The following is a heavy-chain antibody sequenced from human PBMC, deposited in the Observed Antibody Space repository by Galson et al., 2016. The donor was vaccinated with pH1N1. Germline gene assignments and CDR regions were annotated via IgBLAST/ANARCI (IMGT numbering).Heavy chain of an antibody. CDR2: INQDGTEK. Sequence: SLRLSCAAFEFTLQTYPMSWVRQVPGKGLEWVANINQDGTEKNYADSVKGRFIISRDVAKNSLYLQMSRLTAEDTATYFCSRDGDRRGDYRPWGDYWGQGSLVMVSS. CDR3: SRDGDRRGDYRPWGDY. J-gene: IGHJ4*02. D-gene: IGHD4-17*01. CDR1: EFTLQTYP. V-gene: IGHV3-7*03.